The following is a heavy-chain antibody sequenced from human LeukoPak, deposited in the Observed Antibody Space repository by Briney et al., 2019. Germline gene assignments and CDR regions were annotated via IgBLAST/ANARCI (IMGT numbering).Heavy chain of an antibody. Sequence: PGRSLRLSCTASGFTFGDYAMSWVRQAPGRGLEGVGFIGSKAYGGTTEYAASVKGRFTISRDDSKSIAYLQMNSLKTEDTAVYYCTRLEWELLTDYWGQGTLVTVSS. J-gene: IGHJ4*02. CDR1: GFTFGDYA. V-gene: IGHV3-49*04. CDR2: IGSKAYGGTT. D-gene: IGHD1-26*01. CDR3: TRLEWELLTDY.